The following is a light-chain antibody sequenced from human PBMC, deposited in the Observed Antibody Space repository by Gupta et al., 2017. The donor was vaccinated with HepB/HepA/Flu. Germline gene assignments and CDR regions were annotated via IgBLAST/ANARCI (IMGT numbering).Light chain of an antibody. Sequence: DIHMTQSPSTLSAYVGDRLTITCRASQSLNTWLAWYQQKPGKAPKLLIYQASTLESGVPSRFSGSGSGTEFTLTISSLQPDDFATYYCQHYKYYPLTFGGGTKVEI. CDR2: QAS. J-gene: IGKJ4*01. CDR1: QSLNTW. V-gene: IGKV1-5*03. CDR3: QHYKYYPLT.